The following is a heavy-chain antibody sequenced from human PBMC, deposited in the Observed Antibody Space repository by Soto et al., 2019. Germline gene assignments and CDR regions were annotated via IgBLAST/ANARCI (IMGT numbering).Heavy chain of an antibody. CDR1: GYSISSGYY. CDR2: IYHSGST. V-gene: IGHV4-38-2*01. CDR3: AYRLFGSGHDY. J-gene: IGHJ4*02. Sequence: PSETLSLTCAVSGYSISSGYYWGWIRQPPGKGLEWIGSIYHSGSTYYNPSLKSRVTISVDTSKNQFSLKLSSVTAADTAVYYCAYRLFGSGHDYWGQGTLVTVSS. D-gene: IGHD3-16*01.